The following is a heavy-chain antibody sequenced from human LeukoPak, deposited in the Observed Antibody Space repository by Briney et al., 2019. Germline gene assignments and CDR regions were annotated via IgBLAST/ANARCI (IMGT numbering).Heavy chain of an antibody. CDR2: ISSSGSTI. J-gene: IGHJ5*02. V-gene: IGHV3-48*03. CDR3: ASYGSGSYYRKHNWFDP. Sequence: GGSLRLSCAASGFTFSSYEMNWVRQAPGKGLEWVSYISSSGSTIYYADSVKGRFTISRDNAKNSLYLQMNSLRAEDTAVYYCASYGSGSYYRKHNWFDPCGQGTLVTVSS. CDR1: GFTFSSYE. D-gene: IGHD3-10*01.